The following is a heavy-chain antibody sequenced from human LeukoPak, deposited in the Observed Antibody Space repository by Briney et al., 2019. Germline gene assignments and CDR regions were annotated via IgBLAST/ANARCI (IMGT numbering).Heavy chain of an antibody. Sequence: GESLKISCKGSGYSFTSYWIGWVRQMPGKGLEWMGIIYPGDSDTRYSPSFQGQVTISADKSISTAYLQWSSLKASDTAMYYCARRTDDSSGYYQHYYFDYWGQGTLVTVSS. CDR2: IYPGDSDT. J-gene: IGHJ4*02. CDR1: GYSFTSYW. CDR3: ARRTDDSSGYYQHYYFDY. D-gene: IGHD3-22*01. V-gene: IGHV5-51*01.